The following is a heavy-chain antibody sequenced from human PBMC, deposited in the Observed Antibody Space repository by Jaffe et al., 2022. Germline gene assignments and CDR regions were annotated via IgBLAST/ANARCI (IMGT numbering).Heavy chain of an antibody. J-gene: IGHJ4*02. V-gene: IGHV4-61*02. CDR3: ARGGSRWELLFRSASTYYYFDY. CDR2: IYTSGST. D-gene: IGHD1-26*01. CDR1: GGSISSGSYY. Sequence: QVQLQESGPGLVKPSQTLSLTCTVSGGSISSGSYYWSWIRQPAGKGLEWIGRIYTSGSTNYNPSLKSRVTISVDTSKNQFSLKLSSVTAADTAVYYCARGGSRWELLFRSASTYYYFDYWGQGTLVTVSS.